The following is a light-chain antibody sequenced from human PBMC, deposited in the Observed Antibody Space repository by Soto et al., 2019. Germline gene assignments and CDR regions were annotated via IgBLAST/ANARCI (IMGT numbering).Light chain of an antibody. CDR2: GVS. Sequence: EIVLTQSPGTLSLSPGERATLSCRASQSVSSSYLAWYQQKPGQAPRLLIYGVSTRATGIPDRFSGSGSGTDFSLTISRLEPEDFALYYCQQYFTSPLTFGGGTKVEIK. CDR3: QQYFTSPLT. CDR1: QSVSSSY. V-gene: IGKV3-20*01. J-gene: IGKJ4*01.